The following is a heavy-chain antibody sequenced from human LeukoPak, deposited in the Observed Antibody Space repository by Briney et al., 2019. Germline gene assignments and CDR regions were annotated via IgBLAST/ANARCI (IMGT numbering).Heavy chain of an antibody. CDR3: AREVSGNSIYFQH. V-gene: IGHV3-23*01. CDR2: ISGGGDIT. Sequence: GGSLRLSCAASGFTFSSYAMTWVRQAPGKGLEWVSAISGGGDITSYADSVKGRSTISRDNSKNTLYLQMNSLRAEDTAVYYCAREVSGNSIYFQHWGQGTLVTVSS. J-gene: IGHJ1*01. D-gene: IGHD4-23*01. CDR1: GFTFSSYA.